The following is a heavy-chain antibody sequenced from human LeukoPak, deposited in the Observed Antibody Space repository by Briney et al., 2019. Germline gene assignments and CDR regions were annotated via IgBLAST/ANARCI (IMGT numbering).Heavy chain of an antibody. CDR3: AAWTDRGYNF. CDR2: INPDGSQK. J-gene: IGHJ4*02. CDR1: GFSFSGSW. Sequence: PGGSLRLSCAASGFSFSGSWMNWVRQAPGKGLEWVANINPDGSQKRFVDSVMGCFTMSRDNAKNSLYLQMNSLRSEDTAVFYCAAWTDRGYNFWGQGTLVTVSS. D-gene: IGHD5-24*01. V-gene: IGHV3-7*01.